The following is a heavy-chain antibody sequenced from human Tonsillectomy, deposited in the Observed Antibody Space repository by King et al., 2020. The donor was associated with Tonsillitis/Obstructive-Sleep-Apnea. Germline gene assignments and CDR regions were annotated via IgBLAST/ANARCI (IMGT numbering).Heavy chain of an antibody. V-gene: IGHV5-51*01. CDR3: ARYQTQYFDY. D-gene: IGHD2-2*01. CDR2: FNPGDSDT. J-gene: IGHJ4*02. Sequence: VQLVESGAEVKKPGESLKISCKGSGYKFANYWILWVRQMPGKGLEWVGIFNPGDSDTRYSPSLQGQVTMSADKSINTAYLQWNSLTASDTAIYYCARYQTQYFDYWGQGTLVTVSS. CDR1: GYKFANYW.